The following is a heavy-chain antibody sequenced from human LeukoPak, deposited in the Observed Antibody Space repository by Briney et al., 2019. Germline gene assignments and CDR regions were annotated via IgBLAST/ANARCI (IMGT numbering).Heavy chain of an antibody. D-gene: IGHD6-13*01. CDR1: GGSISSGSYY. CDR2: IYTSGST. J-gene: IGHJ4*02. Sequence: SQTLSLTCTVSGGSISSGSYYWSWIRQPAGKGLEWIGRIYTSGSTNYNPSLKSRVTISVDTSKNQFSLKLSSVTAAYTAVYYCARLIAAAGILFWDYWGQGTLVTVSS. CDR3: ARLIAAAGILFWDY. V-gene: IGHV4-61*02.